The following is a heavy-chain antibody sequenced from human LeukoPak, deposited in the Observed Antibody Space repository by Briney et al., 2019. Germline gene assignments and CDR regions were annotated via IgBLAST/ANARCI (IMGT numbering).Heavy chain of an antibody. V-gene: IGHV1-46*01. J-gene: IGHJ4*02. CDR2: INPSGGST. CDR3: GMVAARDY. Sequence: ASVKVSFKASGYTFTIYYMHWVRHAPGQGLERMGIINPSGGSTSYAQKFQGRVTITRDMSRSRVYMELSSLRSEDTAVYNCGMVAARDYWGQGNLVTVSS. CDR1: GYTFTIYY. D-gene: IGHD6-6*01.